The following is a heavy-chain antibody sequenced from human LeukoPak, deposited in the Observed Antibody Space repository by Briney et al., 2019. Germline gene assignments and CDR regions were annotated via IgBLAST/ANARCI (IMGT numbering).Heavy chain of an antibody. V-gene: IGHV3-9*01. CDR3: ARAYKGTFYYYYMDV. CDR1: GFIFDDYA. Sequence: PGGSLRLSCAASGFIFDDYAMHWVRQAPGKGLEWVSGISWNSGNIGYADSVKGRFTISRDNAKNSLYLQMNSLRAEDTAVYYCARAYKGTFYYYYMDVWGKGTTVTVSS. CDR2: ISWNSGNI. D-gene: IGHD1-14*01. J-gene: IGHJ6*03.